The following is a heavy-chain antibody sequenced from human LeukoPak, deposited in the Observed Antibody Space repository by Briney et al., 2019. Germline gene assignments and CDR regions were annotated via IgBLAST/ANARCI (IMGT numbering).Heavy chain of an antibody. CDR1: GGSISSYY. V-gene: IGHV4-59*12. Sequence: SETLSLTCTVSGGSISSYYWSWIRQPPGKGLEWIGYIYYSVSTNYNPSLKSRVTISVDTSKNQFSLKLSSVTAADTAVYYCARGQRYFDWLFTPWGQGTLVTVSS. J-gene: IGHJ5*02. D-gene: IGHD3-9*01. CDR3: ARGQRYFDWLFTP. CDR2: IYYSVST.